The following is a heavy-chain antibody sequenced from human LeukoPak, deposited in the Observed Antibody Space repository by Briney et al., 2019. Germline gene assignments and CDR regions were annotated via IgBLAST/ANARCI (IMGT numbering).Heavy chain of an antibody. CDR1: GYVFSNYA. CDR3: GREGVAGTGLDY. D-gene: IGHD6-13*01. CDR2: INPGYGDT. Sequence: ASVKLSCKSSGYVFSNYALHWVRQAPGQGLEWVGWINPGYGDTKYSEKFQGRVTMSRDTSTSTLYMELSRLKSEDTAVYYCGREGVAGTGLDYWGQGTLVTVSS. V-gene: IGHV1-3*01. J-gene: IGHJ4*01.